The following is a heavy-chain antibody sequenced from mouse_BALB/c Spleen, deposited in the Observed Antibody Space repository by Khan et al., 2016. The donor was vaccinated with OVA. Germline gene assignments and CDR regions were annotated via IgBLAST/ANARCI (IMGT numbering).Heavy chain of an antibody. D-gene: IGHD2-1*01. CDR3: ARYYGNYGWYFDV. CDR2: IWTGGST. Sequence: VKLLESGPGLVAPSQSLSITCTVSGFSLTNYGVHWVRQPPGKGLEWLGVIWTGGSTNYNSALMSRLSISKANSKSQVFLKMNSLQTEDTAMYYCARYYGNYGWYFDVWGAGTTVTVSS. CDR1: GFSLTNYG. V-gene: IGHV2-9*02. J-gene: IGHJ1*01.